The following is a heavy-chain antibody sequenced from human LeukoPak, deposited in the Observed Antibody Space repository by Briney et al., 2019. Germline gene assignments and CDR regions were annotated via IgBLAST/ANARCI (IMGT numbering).Heavy chain of an antibody. CDR1: GFTFSSYR. D-gene: IGHD3/OR15-3a*01. CDR2: IKQDGSEK. J-gene: IGHJ3*02. CDR3: AREGTGDAFDI. Sequence: GGSLRLSCAASGFTFSSYRMSWVRQAPGKGLEWVANIKQDGSEKYYVDSVKGRFTISRDNAKNSLYLQMNSLRAEDTAVYYCAREGTGDAFDIWGQGTMVTVSS. V-gene: IGHV3-7*01.